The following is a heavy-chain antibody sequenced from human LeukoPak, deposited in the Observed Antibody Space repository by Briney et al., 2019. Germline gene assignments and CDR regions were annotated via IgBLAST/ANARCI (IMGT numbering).Heavy chain of an antibody. D-gene: IGHD2-15*01. CDR2: INSDGSTT. Sequence: GGSLRLSCAASGFTFSGYWMHWVRQAPGKGLVWVSRINSDGSTTNYADSVKGRFTISRDNAKTTLYLQMNSLRGEGTAVYYCATSTYCSGGSCYSRTFQYWGQGTLVTVSS. V-gene: IGHV3-74*01. CDR3: ATSTYCSGGSCYSRTFQY. J-gene: IGHJ4*02. CDR1: GFTFSGYW.